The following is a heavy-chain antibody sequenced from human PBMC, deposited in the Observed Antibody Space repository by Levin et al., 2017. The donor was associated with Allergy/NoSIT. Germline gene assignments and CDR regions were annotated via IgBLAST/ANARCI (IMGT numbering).Heavy chain of an antibody. V-gene: IGHV1-18*01. Sequence: GGSLRLSCKASGYTFTSFGISWVRQAPGQGLEWMGWISAYNGNTNSAQQFQGRVTMTTDTSTSTAYMELKSLRSDDTAVYYCARDLGDGYKKWFDYWGQGTLDTVSS. J-gene: IGHJ4*02. CDR3: ARDLGDGYKKWFDY. CDR2: ISAYNGNT. D-gene: IGHD5-24*01. CDR1: GYTFTSFG.